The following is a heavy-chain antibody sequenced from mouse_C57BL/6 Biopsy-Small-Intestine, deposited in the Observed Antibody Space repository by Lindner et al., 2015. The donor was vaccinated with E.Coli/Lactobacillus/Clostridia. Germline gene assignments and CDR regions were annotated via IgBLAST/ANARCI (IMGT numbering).Heavy chain of an antibody. CDR3: ARWGNLVYFDV. Sequence: VQLQESGAELVRPGSSVKMSCKTSGYTFTSYGINWVKQRPGQGLEWIGYIYIGSGYTEYNEKFKGKATLTSDTSSSTAYMQLSSLTSEDSAIYFCARWGNLVYFDVWGTGTTVTVSS. CDR2: IYIGSGYT. J-gene: IGHJ1*03. CDR1: GYTFTSYG. V-gene: IGHV1-58*01.